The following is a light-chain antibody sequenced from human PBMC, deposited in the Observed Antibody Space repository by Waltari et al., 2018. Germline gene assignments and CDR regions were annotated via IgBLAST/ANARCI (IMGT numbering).Light chain of an antibody. Sequence: SLLYTSSNSNYLSWYHQKTGQPPKLLINWASSRQAYVPDHFIGGRSGTNFSLTIISLQAEEVARYYCRQYDNTPWTFGQGTKVVIK. CDR2: WAS. CDR1: SLLYTSSNSNY. J-gene: IGKJ1*01. V-gene: IGKV4-1*01. CDR3: RQYDNTPWT.